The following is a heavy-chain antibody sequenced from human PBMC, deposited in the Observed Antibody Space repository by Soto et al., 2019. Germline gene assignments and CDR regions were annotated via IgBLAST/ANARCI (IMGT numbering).Heavy chain of an antibody. Sequence: QEQLVESGGRLVKPGGSLRLSCAASGFNFIDSYLTWIRKAPGKRLEWVSYITSGRTIYYADSVKGRFTISRDNAKNSLYLQMNSLRAEDTAVYYCAVCVALFGSRCDAFDIWGQGTMVTVSS. D-gene: IGHD3-3*01. V-gene: IGHV3-11*01. CDR3: AVCVALFGSRCDAFDI. J-gene: IGHJ3*02. CDR2: ITSGRTI. CDR1: GFNFIDSY.